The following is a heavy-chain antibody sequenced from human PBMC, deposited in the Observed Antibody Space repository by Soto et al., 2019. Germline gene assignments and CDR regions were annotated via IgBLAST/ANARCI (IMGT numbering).Heavy chain of an antibody. J-gene: IGHJ4*02. CDR3: ASFFWPEFPGASYYFDY. Sequence: QVQLVQSGAEVKKPGASVKVSCKASGYTFTSYDINWVRQATGQVLEWMGWMNPNSGNTGYAQKFQGRVTMTRNTSLSTAYMELSSLRSEGTAVYYCASFFWPEFPGASYYFDYWGQGTLVTVSS. V-gene: IGHV1-8*01. CDR1: GYTFTSYD. D-gene: IGHD1-26*01. CDR2: MNPNSGNT.